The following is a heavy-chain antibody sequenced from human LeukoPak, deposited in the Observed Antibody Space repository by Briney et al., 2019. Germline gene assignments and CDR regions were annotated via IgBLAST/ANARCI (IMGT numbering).Heavy chain of an antibody. D-gene: IGHD6-19*01. Sequence: SETLSLTCTVSGGSISSSSYYWGWIRQPPGKGLEGIGSIYYSGSTYYNPSLKSRVTISVDKYKNQFSLKLSSVTAADTAVYYCARHQLGAVAGKNWFDPWGQGTLVTVSS. J-gene: IGHJ5*02. CDR2: IYYSGST. V-gene: IGHV4-39*01. CDR1: GGSISSSSYY. CDR3: ARHQLGAVAGKNWFDP.